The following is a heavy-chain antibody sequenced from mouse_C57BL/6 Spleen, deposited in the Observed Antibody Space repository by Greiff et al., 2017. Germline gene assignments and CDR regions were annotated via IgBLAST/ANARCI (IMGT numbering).Heavy chain of an antibody. CDR3: ARPIYYDYDSPFAY. J-gene: IGHJ3*01. V-gene: IGHV1-64*01. CDR1: GYTFTSYW. D-gene: IGHD2-4*01. Sequence: QQPGAELVKPGASVKLSCKASGYTFTSYWMHWVKQRPGQGLEWIGMIHPNSGSTNYNEKFKSKATLTVDKSSSTAYMQLSSLTSEDSAVYYCARPIYYDYDSPFAYWGQGTLVTVSA. CDR2: IHPNSGST.